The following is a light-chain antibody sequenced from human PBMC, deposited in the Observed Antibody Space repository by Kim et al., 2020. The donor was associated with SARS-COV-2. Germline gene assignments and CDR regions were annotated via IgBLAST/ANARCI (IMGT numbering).Light chain of an antibody. V-gene: IGKV3-11*01. Sequence: PGGGASLPCRGSHSVAISWAWYRQTPGQPPGLLIYDAAIRAAGVPDRFSGSGSGTDFTLTIASLAPEDFAVYYCQQRGSWPPALTFGGGTKVDIK. CDR1: HSVAIS. CDR3: QQRGSWPPALT. CDR2: DAA. J-gene: IGKJ4*01.